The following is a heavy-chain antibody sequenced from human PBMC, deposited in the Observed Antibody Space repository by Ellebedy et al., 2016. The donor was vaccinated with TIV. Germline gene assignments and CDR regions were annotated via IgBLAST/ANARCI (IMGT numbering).Heavy chain of an antibody. CDR2: INPNSGGT. V-gene: IGHV1-2*02. CDR3: ARGVRGIAARHHDAFDI. J-gene: IGHJ3*02. D-gene: IGHD6-6*01. CDR1: GYTFTGYY. Sequence: ASVKVSCKASGYTFTGYYMHWVRQAPGQGLEWMGWINPNSGGTNYAQKFQGRVTISVDTSKNQFSLKLSSVTAADTAVYYCARGVRGIAARHHDAFDIWGQGTMVTVSS.